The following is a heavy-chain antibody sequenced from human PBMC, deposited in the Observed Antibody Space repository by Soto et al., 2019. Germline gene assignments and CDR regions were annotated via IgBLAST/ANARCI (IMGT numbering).Heavy chain of an antibody. Sequence: EVQLVESGGGLVQPGGSLRLSCAASGFTFSSYSVNWVRQAPGKGLEWVSYISSSGSTIYYADSVKGRFTVSRDNAKNALYLQMNSLRAEDTAVYYCARDLPPGDLGYWGQGTLVTVSS. CDR2: ISSSGSTI. D-gene: IGHD7-27*01. V-gene: IGHV3-48*01. CDR3: ARDLPPGDLGY. J-gene: IGHJ4*02. CDR1: GFTFSSYS.